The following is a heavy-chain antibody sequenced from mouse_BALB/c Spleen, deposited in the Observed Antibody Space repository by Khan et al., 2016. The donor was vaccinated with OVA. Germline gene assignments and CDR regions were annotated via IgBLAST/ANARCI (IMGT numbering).Heavy chain of an antibody. J-gene: IGHJ2*01. D-gene: IGHD3-2*02. Sequence: EVELVESGPGLVKPSQSLSITCTVTGYSITSDYAWNWIRQFPGNKLEWMGYISYSGNTKYNPSLKSRISITRDTSKNQFFLQLNFVTIEDTATYYCARIQGGDFDYWGQGTTLTVSS. CDR2: ISYSGNT. CDR3: ARIQGGDFDY. CDR1: GYSITSDYA. V-gene: IGHV3-2*02.